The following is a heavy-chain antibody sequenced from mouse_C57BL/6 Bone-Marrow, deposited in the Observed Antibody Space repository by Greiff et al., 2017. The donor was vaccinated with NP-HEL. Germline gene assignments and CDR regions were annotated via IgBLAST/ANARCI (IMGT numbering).Heavy chain of an antibody. CDR2: FHPYNDDT. D-gene: IGHD1-1*01. J-gene: IGHJ2*01. V-gene: IGHV1-47*01. CDR3: AIHYYGSSYGGGFDY. Sequence: QVQLQQSGAELVKPGASVKMSCKASGYTFTTYPIEWMKQNHGKSLEWIGNFHPYNDDTKYNEKFKGKATLTVEKSSSTVYLELSRLTSDDSAVYYCAIHYYGSSYGGGFDYWGQGTTLTVSS. CDR1: GYTFTTYP.